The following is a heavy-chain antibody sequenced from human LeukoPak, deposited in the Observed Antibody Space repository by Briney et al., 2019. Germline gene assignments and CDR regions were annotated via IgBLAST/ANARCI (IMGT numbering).Heavy chain of an antibody. J-gene: IGHJ5*02. Sequence: GSLRLSCAASGFTFSDYYMSWIRQPPGKGLEWIGEINHSGSTNYNPSLKSRVTISVDTSKNQFSLKLSSVTAADTAVYYCARAGAAAGTRDFDPWGQGTLVTVSS. CDR3: ARAGAAAGTRDFDP. CDR2: INHSGST. V-gene: IGHV4-34*01. D-gene: IGHD6-13*01. CDR1: GFTFSDYY.